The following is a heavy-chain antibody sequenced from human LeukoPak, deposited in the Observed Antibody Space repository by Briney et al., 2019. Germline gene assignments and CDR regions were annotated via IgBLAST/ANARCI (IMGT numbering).Heavy chain of an antibody. D-gene: IGHD2-15*01. Sequence: GRSLRLSCAASGFTFSDFGIHWVRQAPGQGLEWAGLISYDGSIKYYADSVKGRFTISRDNSKNTLYLQMNSLRAEDTAVYYCAGEGCSGGSCYHNWFDPWGQGTLVTVSS. J-gene: IGHJ5*02. CDR3: AGEGCSGGSCYHNWFDP. CDR1: GFTFSDFG. CDR2: ISYDGSIK. V-gene: IGHV3-30*03.